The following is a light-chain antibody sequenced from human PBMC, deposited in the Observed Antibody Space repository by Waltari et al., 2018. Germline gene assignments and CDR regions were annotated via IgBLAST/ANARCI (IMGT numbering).Light chain of an antibody. J-gene: IGKJ1*01. CDR1: QGIRYD. CDR2: AAS. Sequence: TQSPSSLSASVGDRVTITCRASQGIRYDLAWYQQKPGKAPKILIFAASSLQSGVPSRFSGSGSGADFTLTISSLQPEDFATYFCLQDYNYPWTFGQGTKVEIK. V-gene: IGKV1-6*01. CDR3: LQDYNYPWT.